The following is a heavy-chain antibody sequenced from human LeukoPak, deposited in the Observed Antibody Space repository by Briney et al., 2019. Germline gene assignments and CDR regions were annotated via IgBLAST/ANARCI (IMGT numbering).Heavy chain of an antibody. J-gene: IGHJ6*03. V-gene: IGHV1-46*01. CDR1: GYTFTSYY. CDR2: INPSGGST. D-gene: IGHD3-10*01. Sequence: ASVKVSCKASGYTFTSYYMHWVRQAPGQGLEWMGIINPSGGSTSYAQKFQGRVTMTRDTSTSTVYMELSSLRSEDTAVYYCARGTVVRGRGTPYYYYYMDVWGKGTTVTVSS. CDR3: ARGTVVRGRGTPYYYYYMDV.